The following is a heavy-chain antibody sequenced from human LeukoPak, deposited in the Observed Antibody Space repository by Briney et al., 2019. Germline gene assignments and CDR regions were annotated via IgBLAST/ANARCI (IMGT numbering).Heavy chain of an antibody. CDR2: ISSGSSYI. J-gene: IGHJ4*02. Sequence: GGSLRLSCAASGFTFSSYSMNWVRQAPGKGLEWVSSISSGSSYIYYADSVKGRFTISRENAKNSLYLQMDSLRAEGTAVYYCARLTGNYGDYWGQGNLVTVSS. D-gene: IGHD3-10*01. V-gene: IGHV3-21*01. CDR1: GFTFSSYS. CDR3: ARLTGNYGDY.